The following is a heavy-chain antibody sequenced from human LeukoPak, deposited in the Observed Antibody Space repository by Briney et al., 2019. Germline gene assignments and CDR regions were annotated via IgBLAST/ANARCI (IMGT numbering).Heavy chain of an antibody. J-gene: IGHJ4*02. CDR2: ISGGGST. CDR1: GFTVSSNY. Sequence: GGSLRLSCAASGFTVSSNYMSWVRQAPGKGLEWVSVISGGGSTHYADSVKGRFTISRDNSKNTVFLRMNSLRAEDTAVYYCARVSRGPHPYYYDSSGYMDYWGQGTLVTVSS. D-gene: IGHD3-22*01. V-gene: IGHV3-66*01. CDR3: ARVSRGPHPYYYDSSGYMDY.